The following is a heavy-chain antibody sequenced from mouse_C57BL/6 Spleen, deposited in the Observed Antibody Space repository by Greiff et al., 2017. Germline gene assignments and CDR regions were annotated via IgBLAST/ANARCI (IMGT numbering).Heavy chain of an antibody. J-gene: IGHJ1*03. Sequence: QVQLQQPGAELVKPGASVKMSCKASGYTFTSYWITWVKQRPGQGLEWIGDIYPGSGSTNYNEKFKSKATLTVDTSSSTAYMQLSSLTFEDSAVYYCARHSYYDYDWYFDVWGTGTTVTVSS. CDR1: GYTFTSYW. CDR2: IYPGSGST. CDR3: ARHSYYDYDWYFDV. D-gene: IGHD2-4*01. V-gene: IGHV1-55*01.